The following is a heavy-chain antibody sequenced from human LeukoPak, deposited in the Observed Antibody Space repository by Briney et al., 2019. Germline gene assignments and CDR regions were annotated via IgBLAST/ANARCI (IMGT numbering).Heavy chain of an antibody. CDR3: ARSRGYSYGTTFLDY. D-gene: IGHD5-18*01. CDR1: GGSISSGDYY. CDR2: IYYSGST. Sequence: PSETLSLTCTVSGGSISSGDYYWSWVRQPPGKGLEWIGYIYYSGSTYYNPSLKSRVTISVDTSKTQFSLKLSSVTAADTAVYYCARSRGYSYGTTFLDYWGQGTLVTVSS. J-gene: IGHJ4*02. V-gene: IGHV4-30-4*08.